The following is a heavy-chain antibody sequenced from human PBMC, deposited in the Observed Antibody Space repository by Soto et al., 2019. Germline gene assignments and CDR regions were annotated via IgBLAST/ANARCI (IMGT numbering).Heavy chain of an antibody. CDR2: ISANNGYT. CDR3: ATIYCSGDTCYSGRYYHFFGMDV. CDR1: GYTFTTYG. J-gene: IGHJ6*02. V-gene: IGHV1-18*01. Sequence: QVQLVQSGAELKKPGASVKVSCTASGYTFTTYGLTGVREAPGQGPEWMGWISANNGYTNYAQNLRGRVTRTTDTSTSTAYVELGSQSSDDTSVYFCATIYCSGDTCYSGRYYHFFGMDVWGHGTTVTGSS. D-gene: IGHD2-15*01.